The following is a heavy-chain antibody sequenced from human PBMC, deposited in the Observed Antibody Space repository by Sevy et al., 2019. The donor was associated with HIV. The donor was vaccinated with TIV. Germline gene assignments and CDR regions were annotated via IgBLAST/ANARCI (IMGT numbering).Heavy chain of an antibody. D-gene: IGHD3-16*02. Sequence: GGCLRLSCAASGFTFSTYWMTWVRQAPGKGLEWVANIKQDGTDKYYVDSVKGRFTVSRDNAKNSLYLQMDSLRVEDTAVYYCARALADWGSFHYSSWGRGTLVTVSS. J-gene: IGHJ4*02. CDR3: ARALADWGSFHYSS. CDR1: GFTFSTYW. CDR2: IKQDGTDK. V-gene: IGHV3-7*01.